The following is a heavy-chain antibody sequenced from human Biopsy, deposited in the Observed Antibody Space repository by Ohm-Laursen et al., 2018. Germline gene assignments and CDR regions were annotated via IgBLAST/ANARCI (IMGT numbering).Heavy chain of an antibody. CDR2: ISPIMGGT. CDR3: ARDIMNRIAGLVARSDVFDV. V-gene: IGHV1-2*02. J-gene: IGHJ3*01. CDR1: GYAVNDYF. D-gene: IGHD3-16*01. Sequence: ATVKISCKGSGYAVNDYFLHWLRQAPGQGPGWMGWISPIMGGTNYAQKFQGRVTMTTDTSTSTVYLELRRLISDDTAVYYRARDIMNRIAGLVARSDVFDVWGQGTLVTVSS.